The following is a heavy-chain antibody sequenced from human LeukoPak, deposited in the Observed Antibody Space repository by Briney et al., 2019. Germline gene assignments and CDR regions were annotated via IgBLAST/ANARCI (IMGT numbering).Heavy chain of an antibody. CDR1: GFTFSSYW. CDR2: INSDGSST. V-gene: IGHV3-74*01. J-gene: IGHJ4*02. CDR3: AGGGVEGDYDY. D-gene: IGHD4-17*01. Sequence: GGSLRLSCAASGFTFSSYWMHWVRQAPGKGLVWVSRINSDGSSTSYADSVKGRFTISRDNAKNTLYLQMNSLRAEDTAVYYCAGGGVEGDYDYWGQGTLVTVSS.